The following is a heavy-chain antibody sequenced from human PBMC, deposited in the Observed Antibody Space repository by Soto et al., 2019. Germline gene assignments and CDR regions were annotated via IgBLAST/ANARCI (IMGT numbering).Heavy chain of an antibody. J-gene: IGHJ6*02. V-gene: IGHV3-48*02. D-gene: IGHD2-15*01. CDR3: ARDDGEYCSGGSCYSSGGYYGMDV. Sequence: GGSLSLSCAASGFPFSSYSMNWVRQAPGKGLEWVSYISSSSSTIYYADSVKGRFTISRDNAKNSLYLQMNSLRDEDTAVYYCARDDGEYCSGGSCYSSGGYYGMDVWGQGTTVTVSS. CDR2: ISSSSSTI. CDR1: GFPFSSYS.